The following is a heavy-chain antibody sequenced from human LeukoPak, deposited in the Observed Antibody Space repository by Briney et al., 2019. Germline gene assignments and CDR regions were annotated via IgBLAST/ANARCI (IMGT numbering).Heavy chain of an antibody. D-gene: IGHD3-9*01. CDR2: ISSTSSYI. CDR3: ARGQSRYFDWYLGFFDY. J-gene: IGHJ4*02. Sequence: GGSLRLSCAASGFTFSSYMNWVRQAPGKGLEWVSSISSTSSYIYYADSVKGRFTISSDNAKNSLYLQMNSLRAYDNAVYYCARGQSRYFDWYLGFFDYWGQGTLVTVSS. V-gene: IGHV3-21*01. CDR1: GFTFSSY.